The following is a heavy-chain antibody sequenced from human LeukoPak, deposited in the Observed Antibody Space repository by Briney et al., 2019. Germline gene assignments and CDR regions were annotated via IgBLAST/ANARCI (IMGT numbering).Heavy chain of an antibody. J-gene: IGHJ4*02. CDR3: ARGGLRIAAAV. CDR2: INWNGGST. D-gene: IGHD6-13*01. V-gene: IGHV3-20*04. Sequence: PGGSLRLSCAASGFTFDDYGMSWVRQAPGKGLEWVSGINWNGGSTGYADSVKGRFTISRDNAKNSLYLQMNSLRAEDTAVCYCARGGLRIAAAVWGQGTLVTVSS. CDR1: GFTFDDYG.